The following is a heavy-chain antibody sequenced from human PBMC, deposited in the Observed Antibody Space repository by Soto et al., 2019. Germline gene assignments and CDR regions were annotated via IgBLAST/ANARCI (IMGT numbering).Heavy chain of an antibody. CDR3: ARHASDSTAFDY. V-gene: IGHV4-39*01. D-gene: IGHD2-15*01. CDR1: GGSISSGSYY. Sequence: SETLSLTCTVSGGSISSGSYYWGWIRQPPGKGLEWIGSIYYSGSTYYNPSLKSRVTISVDTSKNQFSLKLSSATAADTAVYYCARHASDSTAFDYWGQGTLVTVSS. CDR2: IYYSGST. J-gene: IGHJ4*02.